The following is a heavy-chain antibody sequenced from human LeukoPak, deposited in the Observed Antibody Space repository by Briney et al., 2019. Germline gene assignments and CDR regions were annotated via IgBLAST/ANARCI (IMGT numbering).Heavy chain of an antibody. J-gene: IGHJ4*02. V-gene: IGHV4-34*01. CDR3: VREGYSGYDSRVDY. Sequence: SETLSLTCAVYGGSFSGYYWSWIRQPPGKGLEWIGEINHSGSTNYNPTLKSRVTISVDTSKNKFSLKLSSVTAADTAVYYCVREGYSGYDSRVDYWGQGTLVTVSS. D-gene: IGHD5-12*01. CDR2: INHSGST. CDR1: GGSFSGYY.